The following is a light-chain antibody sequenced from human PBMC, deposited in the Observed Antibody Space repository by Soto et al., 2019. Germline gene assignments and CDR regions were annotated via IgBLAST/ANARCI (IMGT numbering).Light chain of an antibody. CDR2: DAA. J-gene: IGKJ3*01. CDR1: QNNNTY. Sequence: DIQMTQSPYSLSAAVGDRVTIACRASQNNNTYLNWYQQKPGKAPKLLIFDAASLQSGVPSRFSGGGSRTDFTLTITSLQPEDFATYYCQQTSSAPFTFGPGTKVDIK. CDR3: QQTSSAPFT. V-gene: IGKV1-39*01.